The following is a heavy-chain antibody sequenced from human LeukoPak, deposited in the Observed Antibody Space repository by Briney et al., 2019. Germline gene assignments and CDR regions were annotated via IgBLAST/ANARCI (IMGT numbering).Heavy chain of an antibody. D-gene: IGHD6-13*01. Sequence: GRSLRLSCAASGFTFSSYGMLWVRQAPGKGLEWVAVIWYDGSNKYYADSVKGRFTISRDNSKNTLYLQINSLRAEDTAVYYCARGQQTHASDDWGQGTLVTVSS. CDR2: IWYDGSNK. CDR1: GFTFSSYG. V-gene: IGHV3-33*01. CDR3: ARGQQTHASDD. J-gene: IGHJ4*02.